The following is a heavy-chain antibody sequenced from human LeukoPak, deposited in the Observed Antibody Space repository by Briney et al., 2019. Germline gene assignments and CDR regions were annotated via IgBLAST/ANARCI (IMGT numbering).Heavy chain of an antibody. CDR3: ASNDFWSGYGPKNDY. D-gene: IGHD3-3*01. V-gene: IGHV4-59*01. J-gene: IGHJ4*02. CDR1: GGSISSYY. CDR2: IYYSGST. Sequence: SETLSLTCTVSGGSISSYYWSWIRQPPGKGLEWIGYIYYSGSTNYNPSLKSRVTISVDTSKNQFSLKLSSVTAADTAVYYCASNDFWSGYGPKNDYWGQGTLVTVSS.